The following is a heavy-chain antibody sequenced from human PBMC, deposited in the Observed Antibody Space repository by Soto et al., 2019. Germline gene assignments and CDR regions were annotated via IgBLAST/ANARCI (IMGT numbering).Heavy chain of an antibody. CDR3: ARGPRYYDFWSGYFDY. CDR2: INPSGGST. V-gene: IGHV1-46*01. J-gene: IGHJ4*02. D-gene: IGHD3-3*01. Sequence: ASVKVSCKASGYTFTSYYMHWVRQAPGQGLEWMGLINPSGGSTSYAQKFQGRVTMTRDTSTSTVYMELSSLRSEGTAVYYCARGPRYYDFWSGYFDYWGQGTLVTVSS. CDR1: GYTFTSYY.